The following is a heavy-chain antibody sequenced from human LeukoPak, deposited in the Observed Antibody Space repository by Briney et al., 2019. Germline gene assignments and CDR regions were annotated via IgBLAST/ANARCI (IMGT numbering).Heavy chain of an antibody. J-gene: IGHJ6*03. Sequence: SETLSLTCTVSGGSISSYYWSWIRQPAGRGLEWIGRIYTSGSTNYNPSLKSRVTMSVDTSKNQFSLKLSSVTAADTAVYYCARVMQQLDAYYYYMDVWGKGTTVTVSS. V-gene: IGHV4-4*07. CDR1: GGSISSYY. CDR3: ARVMQQLDAYYYYMDV. D-gene: IGHD6-13*01. CDR2: IYTSGST.